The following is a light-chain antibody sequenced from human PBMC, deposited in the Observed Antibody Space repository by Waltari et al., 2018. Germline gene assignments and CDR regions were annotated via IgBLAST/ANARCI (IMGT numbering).Light chain of an antibody. V-gene: IGKV1-8*01. CDR1: QDISSF. J-gene: IGKJ1*01. CDR3: QQYYTYPWT. CDR2: GAS. Sequence: AIRMTQSPSSLSASTGDSVSITCRASQDISSFLSWYQQQPGKAPKVLIYGASTLQSGVPPRFSGSGSGAEFTLTIKSLQSEEVATYYCQQYYTYPWTFGQGTKVEIK.